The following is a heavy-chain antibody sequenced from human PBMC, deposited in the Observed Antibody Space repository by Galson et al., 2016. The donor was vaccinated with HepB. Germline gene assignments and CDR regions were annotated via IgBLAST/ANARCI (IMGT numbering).Heavy chain of an antibody. CDR3: AKDVGSWYLLLSHYFDY. D-gene: IGHD2-15*01. V-gene: IGHV3-30*18. Sequence: SLRLSCAASGFSLSTYGVHWVRQAPDKGLEWVAVISYDGSNKYQADSVKGRFTISRDNSKNTVYLQMNSLRAEDTAVYYCAKDVGSWYLLLSHYFDYWGQGTLVTVSS. CDR1: GFSLSTYG. CDR2: ISYDGSNK. J-gene: IGHJ4*02.